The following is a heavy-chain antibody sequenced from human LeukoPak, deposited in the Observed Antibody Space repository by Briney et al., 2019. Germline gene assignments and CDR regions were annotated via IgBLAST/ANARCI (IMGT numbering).Heavy chain of an antibody. D-gene: IGHD3-22*01. CDR2: ISWNGRNT. J-gene: IGHJ4*02. CDR1: GFTFDDYD. V-gene: IGHV3-20*04. Sequence: GGSLRLSCAASGFTFDDYDLNWVRQAPGKGLEWVSGISWNGRNTAYAESLKGRFTVSRDNAKNSLYLQMNSLRAEDTAFYYCARVQQYDKFDYWGQGTLVTVSS. CDR3: ARVQQYDKFDY.